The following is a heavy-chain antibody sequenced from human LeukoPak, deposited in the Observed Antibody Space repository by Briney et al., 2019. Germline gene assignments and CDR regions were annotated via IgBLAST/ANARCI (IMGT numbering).Heavy chain of an antibody. CDR2: IIPILGIA. V-gene: IGHV1-69*02. J-gene: IGHJ6*03. D-gene: IGHD2-2*01. CDR1: GGTFSSYT. Sequence: GASVKVSCKASGGTFSSYTISWVRQAPGQGLEWMGRIIPILGIANYAQKFQGRVTITADKSTSTAYMELSSLRSEDTAVYYCASMVVPAAIMFGLSVYYYYYMDVWGKGTTVTVSS. CDR3: ASMVVPAAIMFGLSVYYYYYMDV.